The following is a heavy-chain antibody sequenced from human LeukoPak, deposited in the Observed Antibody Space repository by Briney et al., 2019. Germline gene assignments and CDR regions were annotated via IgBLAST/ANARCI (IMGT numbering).Heavy chain of an antibody. CDR1: GGSISSSKW. D-gene: IGHD3-10*01. Sequence: SETLSLTCAVSGGSISSSKWWSWVRRSPGKGLEWIGEIYHSGTTHYNPSLKSRVTISVDKSKNQFSLKLSSVTAADTAVYYCASTGSYGSGSYPYWGQGTLVTVSS. CDR2: IYHSGTT. CDR3: ASTGSYGSGSYPY. J-gene: IGHJ4*02. V-gene: IGHV4-4*02.